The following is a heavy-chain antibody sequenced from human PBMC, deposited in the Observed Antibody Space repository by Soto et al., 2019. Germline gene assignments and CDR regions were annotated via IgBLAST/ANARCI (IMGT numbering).Heavy chain of an antibody. CDR3: ARAGIQVVPAAMGWFDP. CDR2: IIPIFGTA. J-gene: IGHJ5*02. CDR1: GGTFSSYA. Sequence: SVKVSCKASGGTFSSYAISWVRQAPGQGLEWMGGIIPIFGTANYAQKFQGRVTITADESTSTAYMELSSLRSEDTAVYYCARAGIQVVPAAMGWFDPWGQGTLVTVSS. D-gene: IGHD2-2*01. V-gene: IGHV1-69*13.